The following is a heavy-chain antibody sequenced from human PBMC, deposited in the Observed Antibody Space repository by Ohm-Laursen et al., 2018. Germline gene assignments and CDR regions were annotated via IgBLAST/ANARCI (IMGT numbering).Heavy chain of an antibody. CDR3: ARGQIIAARPVDV. Sequence: GSLRLSCTASGFTFSSYGMNWVRQAPGKGLEWVSYISSSGSTIYYADSVKGRFTISRDNAKNSLYLQMNSLRAEDTAVYYCARGQIIAARPVDVWGQGTTVTVSS. CDR1: GFTFSSYG. D-gene: IGHD6-6*01. CDR2: ISSSGSTI. V-gene: IGHV3-48*03. J-gene: IGHJ6*02.